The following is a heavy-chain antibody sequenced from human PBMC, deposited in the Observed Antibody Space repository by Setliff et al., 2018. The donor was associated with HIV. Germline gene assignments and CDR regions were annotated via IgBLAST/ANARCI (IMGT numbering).Heavy chain of an antibody. V-gene: IGHV3-7*03. J-gene: IGHJ3*02. CDR3: ARALYLRLGIAVAGLDAFDI. CDR2: IKQDGSEK. Sequence: PGGSLRLSCAASGFTFSSYWMSWVRQAPGKGLEWVANIKQDGSEKYYVDSVKGRFTISRDNAKNSLYLQMNSLRAEDTAVYYCARALYLRLGIAVAGLDAFDIWGQGTMVTVSS. D-gene: IGHD6-19*01. CDR1: GFTFSSYW.